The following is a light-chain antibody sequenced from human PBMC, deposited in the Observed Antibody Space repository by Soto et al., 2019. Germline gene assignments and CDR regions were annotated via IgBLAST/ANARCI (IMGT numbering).Light chain of an antibody. CDR1: NSDIGNYNF. CDR2: EVN. Sequence: QSALTQPPSASGSPGQSVAISCTGTNSDIGNYNFVSWYQQHPGKAPKLMIYEVNKRPSGVPDRFSGSKSGNTASLIVSGLQPEDEADYYCSSYAGSNNLLFGGGTKVTVL. V-gene: IGLV2-8*01. CDR3: SSYAGSNNLL. J-gene: IGLJ2*01.